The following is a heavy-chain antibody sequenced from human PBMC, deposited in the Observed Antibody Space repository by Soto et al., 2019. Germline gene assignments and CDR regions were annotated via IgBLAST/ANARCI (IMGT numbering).Heavy chain of an antibody. CDR3: ARDSGNGTNWYEGYFDS. V-gene: IGHV1-46*01. Sequence: QVQLVQSGAEVKKPGASVKVSCMASGYTFTNFFIHWVRQAPGQGLEWMGIINPSGGSTRYAQIYQGRVTMTRATSRRTVSMELSSLRSEDTGMFYCARDSGNGTNWYEGYFDSWGQGTLVTVS. D-gene: IGHD6-13*01. CDR1: GYTFTNFF. CDR2: INPSGGST. J-gene: IGHJ4*02.